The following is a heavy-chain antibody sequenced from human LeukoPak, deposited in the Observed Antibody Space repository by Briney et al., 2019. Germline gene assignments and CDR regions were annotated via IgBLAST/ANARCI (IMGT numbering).Heavy chain of an antibody. V-gene: IGHV3-64D*06. J-gene: IGHJ5*02. Sequence: GGSLRLSCAASGFTFSTYSMNWVRQAPGKGLEWVSAISGSGGSTYYADSVKGRFTISRDNSKNTLYLQMSSLRAEDTAVYYFVKSRFLEWLLPALNENWFDPGGQGTLVTVSS. D-gene: IGHD3-3*01. CDR3: VKSRFLEWLLPALNENWFDP. CDR2: ISGSGGST. CDR1: GFTFSTYS.